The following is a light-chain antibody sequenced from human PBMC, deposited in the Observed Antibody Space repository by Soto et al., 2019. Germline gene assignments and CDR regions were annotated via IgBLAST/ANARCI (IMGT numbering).Light chain of an antibody. V-gene: IGKV3-15*01. Sequence: EIVMTQSPATLSVSPGERATLSCMASQSVSSNLAWYQHKPGQAPRLLIYGASTRATGIPVRFSGSGSGTEFTLTISSLEPEDFAVYYCQQRSNWPPITFGQGTRLEIK. CDR1: QSVSSN. J-gene: IGKJ5*01. CDR3: QQRSNWPPIT. CDR2: GAS.